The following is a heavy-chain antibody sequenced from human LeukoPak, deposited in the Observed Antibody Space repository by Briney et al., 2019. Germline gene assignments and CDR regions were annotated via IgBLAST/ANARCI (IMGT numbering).Heavy chain of an antibody. D-gene: IGHD3-10*01. CDR2: IRSKAYGGIT. V-gene: IGHV3-49*04. CDR3: TRVTYYYGSGSYDY. J-gene: IGHJ4*02. CDR1: GFTFGDYA. Sequence: GGSLRLSCTASGFTFGDYAMSWVRQAPGKGLEWVGFIRSKAYGGITEYAASVKGRFTISRDDSKSIAYLQMNSLKTEDTAVYYCTRVTYYYGSGSYDYWGQGTLVTVSS.